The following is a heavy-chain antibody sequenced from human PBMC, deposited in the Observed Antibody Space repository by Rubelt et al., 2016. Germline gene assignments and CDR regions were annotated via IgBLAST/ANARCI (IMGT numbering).Heavy chain of an antibody. CDR2: FDPEDGET. V-gene: IGHV1-24*01. Sequence: QVQLVQSGAEVKKPGASVKVSCKVSGYTLTELSMHWVRQAPGKGLEWMGGFDPEDGETIYAQKFQGRVTMTEETSTDTAYIGLGSLRSQDTAVYYCATYTGYCSSTSCYTKGGFDYWGQGTLVTVSS. D-gene: IGHD2-2*02. J-gene: IGHJ4*02. CDR3: ATYTGYCSSTSCYTKGGFDY. CDR1: GYTLTELS.